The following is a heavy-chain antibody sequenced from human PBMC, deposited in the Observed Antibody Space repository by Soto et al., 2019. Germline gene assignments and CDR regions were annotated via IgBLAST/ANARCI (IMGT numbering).Heavy chain of an antibody. Sequence: GGSLRLSCAASGFNFNNYNLHWVRQAPGKGLEWISSISGSGFKKYYADSVKGRFTISRDNSKSTVYLELNNLSAEDTAVYHCAKNQGVELVPLATVDWFDPWGQGSVVTVSS. V-gene: IGHV3-23*01. CDR3: AKNQGVELVPLATVDWFDP. CDR2: ISGSGFKK. CDR1: GFNFNNYN. D-gene: IGHD1-26*01. J-gene: IGHJ5*02.